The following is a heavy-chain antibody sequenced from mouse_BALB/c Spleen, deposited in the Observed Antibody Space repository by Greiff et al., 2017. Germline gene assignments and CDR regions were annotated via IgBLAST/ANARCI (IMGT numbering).Heavy chain of an antibody. CDR1: GFNIKDYY. J-gene: IGHJ1*01. D-gene: IGHD1-2*01. V-gene: IGHV14-4*02. Sequence: VQLQQSGAELVRSGASVKLSCTASGFNIKDYYMHWVKQRPEQGLEWIGWIDPENGDTEYAPKFQGKATMTADTSSNTAYLQLSSLTSEDTAVYYCNLRLSYYWYFDVWGAGTTVTVSS. CDR3: NLRLSYYWYFDV. CDR2: IDPENGDT.